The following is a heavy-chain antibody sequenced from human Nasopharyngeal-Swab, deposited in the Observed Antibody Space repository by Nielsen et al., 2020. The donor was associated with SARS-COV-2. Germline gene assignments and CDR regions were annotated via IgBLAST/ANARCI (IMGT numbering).Heavy chain of an antibody. J-gene: IGHJ4*02. CDR3: ARIEDCSSTSCYDYFDY. CDR2: INHSGST. V-gene: IGHV4-34*01. D-gene: IGHD2-2*01. Sequence: RQAPGKGLEWIGEINHSGSTNYNPSLKSRVTISVDTSKNQFSLKLSSVTAADTAVCYCARIEDCSSTSCYDYFDYWGQGTLVTVSS.